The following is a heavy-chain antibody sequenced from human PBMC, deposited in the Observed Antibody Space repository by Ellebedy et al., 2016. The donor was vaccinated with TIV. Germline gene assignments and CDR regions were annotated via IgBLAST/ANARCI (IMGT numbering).Heavy chain of an antibody. V-gene: IGHV3-23*01. CDR2: ISVSGDSK. J-gene: IGHJ4*02. D-gene: IGHD1-26*01. Sequence: ESLKISCAASGFTFSSYAMSWVRQAPGKGLEWVSTISVSGDSKHYADSVKGRFTISSDNSKNTLNLQMNSLRAEETAVYYCAKDMGARGVGDTFNYWGQGTLVTVSS. CDR1: GFTFSSYA. CDR3: AKDMGARGVGDTFNY.